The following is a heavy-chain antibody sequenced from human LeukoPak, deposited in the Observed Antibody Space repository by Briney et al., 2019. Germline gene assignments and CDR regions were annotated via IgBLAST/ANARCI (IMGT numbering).Heavy chain of an antibody. CDR1: GFTFSSYW. J-gene: IGHJ4*02. Sequence: PGGSLRLSCAASGFTFSSYWMSWVRQAPGKGLEWVANIKQDGSEKYYVDSVKGRFTISRGNAKNSLYLQMNSLRAEDTAVYYCASLDSSGYYSDLGWGQGTLVTVSS. V-gene: IGHV3-7*03. D-gene: IGHD3-22*01. CDR3: ASLDSSGYYSDLG. CDR2: IKQDGSEK.